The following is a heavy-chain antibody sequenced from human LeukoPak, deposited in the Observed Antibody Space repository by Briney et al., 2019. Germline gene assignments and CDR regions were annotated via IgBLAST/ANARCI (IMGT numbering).Heavy chain of an antibody. J-gene: IGHJ5*02. D-gene: IGHD4-11*01. V-gene: IGHV3-23*01. CDR1: GFTFSSYA. Sequence: GGSLRLSCAASGFTFSSYAMSWVRQAPGKGLEGVSSISGSGCSTYYADSVKGRFTISRDNSNKTLYLRINSLRAEDTAVYYCTKAGLTTVRGPRCGFDPWGQGTLVTVSS. CDR2: ISGSGCST. CDR3: TKAGLTTVRGPRCGFDP.